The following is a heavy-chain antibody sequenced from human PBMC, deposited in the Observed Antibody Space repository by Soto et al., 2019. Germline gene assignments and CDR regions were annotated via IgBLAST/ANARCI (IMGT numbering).Heavy chain of an antibody. D-gene: IGHD6-13*01. CDR2: IIPIFGTA. CDR1: GGTFSSYA. J-gene: IGHJ5*02. V-gene: IGHV1-69*01. CDR3: ARDGYSSSWYSRYNWFDP. Sequence: QVQLVQSGAEVKKPGSSVKVSCKASGGTFSSYAISWVRQAPGQGLEWMGGIIPIFGTANYAQKFQGRVTITADESTSTAYRELSSLRYEDTAVYYCARDGYSSSWYSRYNWFDPWGQGTLVTVSS.